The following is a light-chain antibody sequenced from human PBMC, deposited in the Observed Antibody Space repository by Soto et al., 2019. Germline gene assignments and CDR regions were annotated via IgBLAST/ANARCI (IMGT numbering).Light chain of an antibody. CDR3: QQYDNWPWA. J-gene: IGKJ1*01. V-gene: IGKV3-15*01. Sequence: EIVLTQSPATLSVSPGERVILSCRASQSVDISLAWYQQKPGQAPRLLIYGASTRATDMPGTFSGRGSGTEFTLTITSLRPEDFGVYYCQQYDNWPWAFGQGTKV. CDR2: GAS. CDR1: QSVDIS.